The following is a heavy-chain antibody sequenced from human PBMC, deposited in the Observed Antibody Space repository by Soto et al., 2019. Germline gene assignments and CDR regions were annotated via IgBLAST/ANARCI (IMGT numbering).Heavy chain of an antibody. CDR2: INAGNGDT. CDR1: GYTFTSYT. J-gene: IGHJ5*02. D-gene: IGHD3-16*01. V-gene: IGHV1-3*01. Sequence: QVQLVQSGAEVKKSGASVKVSCKASGYTFTSYTMHWVRQAPGQSLEWMGWINAGNGDTKYSQKFQGRVTITMDISASTAHKELSRLMSEDLAVYYSARIYYGYPSGRGWFGPFGHGILVIVSS. CDR3: ARIYYGYPSGRGWFGP.